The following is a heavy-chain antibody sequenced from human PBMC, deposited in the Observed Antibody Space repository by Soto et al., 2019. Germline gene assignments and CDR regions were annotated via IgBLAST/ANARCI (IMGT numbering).Heavy chain of an antibody. J-gene: IGHJ4*02. Sequence: WIRQPPGKGLEWVGFIRSKPYGGTAEYAASVEGRFTISRDDSRSIAFLQMSSLKVEDTAFYYCTRVHTTGPVIPDYWGQGTPVTSPQ. CDR3: TRVHTTGPVIPDY. CDR2: IRSKPYGGTA. D-gene: IGHD3-9*01. V-gene: IGHV3-49*02.